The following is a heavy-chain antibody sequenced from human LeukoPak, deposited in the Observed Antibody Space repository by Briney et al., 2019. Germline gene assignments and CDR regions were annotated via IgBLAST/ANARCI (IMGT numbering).Heavy chain of an antibody. Sequence: ASVKVSCKASGYTFTSYYMHWVRQAPGQGLEWMGIISPSDGSTGYAQKFQGRVTMTRDTSTSTVYMELSSLRSEDTAVYYCARDEPEVHFHAFESWGQGTMVTVSS. CDR2: ISPSDGST. CDR1: GYTFTSYY. V-gene: IGHV1-46*01. CDR3: ARDEPEVHFHAFES. J-gene: IGHJ3*02.